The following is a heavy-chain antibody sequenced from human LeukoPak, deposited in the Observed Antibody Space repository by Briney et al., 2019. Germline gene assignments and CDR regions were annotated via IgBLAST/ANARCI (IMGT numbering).Heavy chain of an antibody. D-gene: IGHD6-19*01. V-gene: IGHV4-39*07. CDR2: IYYSGST. Sequence: SETLSLTCTVSGGSISSSSYYWGWIRQPPGKGLEWIGSIYYSGSTYYNPSLKSRVTISVDTSKNQFSLKLSSVTAADTAVYYCARGRRMTDIAVAGHFDYWGQGTLVTVSS. CDR1: GGSISSSSYY. J-gene: IGHJ4*02. CDR3: ARGRRMTDIAVAGHFDY.